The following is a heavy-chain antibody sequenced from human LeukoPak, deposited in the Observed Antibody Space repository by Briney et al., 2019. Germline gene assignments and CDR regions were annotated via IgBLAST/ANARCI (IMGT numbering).Heavy chain of an antibody. CDR1: GFTFSNAW. CDR3: TTGEMATTPFDY. Sequence: GGSLRLSCAASGFTFSNAWMSWVRQAPGKGLEWVCRIKSKTDGGTTDYAAPVKGRFTISRDDSKNTLYLQMNSLKTEDTAVYYCTTGEMATTPFDYWGQGTLVTVSS. V-gene: IGHV3-15*01. J-gene: IGHJ4*02. D-gene: IGHD5-24*01. CDR2: IKSKTDGGTT.